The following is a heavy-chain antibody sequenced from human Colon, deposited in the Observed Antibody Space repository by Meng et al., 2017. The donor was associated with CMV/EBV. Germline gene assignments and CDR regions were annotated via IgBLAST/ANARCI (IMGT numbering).Heavy chain of an antibody. J-gene: IGHJ5*02. D-gene: IGHD5-12*01. CDR2: IYYTGYT. CDR3: VRDSKWLNWFAP. Sequence: GSLRLSCTVSGDSIRRDDYYWGWVRQPPGKALEWIGSIYYTGYTSFNPSLTSRVNISLDTSKNQFSLTVKSLTAADSAVYYCVRDSKWLNWFAPWGQGTLVTVSS. CDR1: GDSIRRDDYY. V-gene: IGHV4-39*07.